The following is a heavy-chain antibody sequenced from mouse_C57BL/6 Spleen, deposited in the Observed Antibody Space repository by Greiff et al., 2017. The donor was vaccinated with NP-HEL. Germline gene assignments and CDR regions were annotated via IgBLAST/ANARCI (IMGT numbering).Heavy chain of an antibody. CDR2: IDPEDGDT. CDR1: GFNIKDFY. J-gene: IGHJ3*01. Sequence: EVQLQQSGAELVRPGASVKLSCTASGFNIKDFYMHWVKQRPEQGLEWIGRIDPEDGDTESAPKFQGKGPMTADTSSNTDDLQLSSLTSEDTAVYYCTTPITTVVEGFAYWGQGTLVTVSA. CDR3: TTPITTVVEGFAY. D-gene: IGHD1-1*01. V-gene: IGHV14-1*01.